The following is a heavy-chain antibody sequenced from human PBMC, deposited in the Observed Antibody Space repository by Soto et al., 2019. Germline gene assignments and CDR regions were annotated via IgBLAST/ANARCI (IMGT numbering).Heavy chain of an antibody. V-gene: IGHV5-51*01. D-gene: IGHD4-17*01. Sequence: PGESLKISCKVSGYSFTSYWIGWLRQMPGKGLEWMGIIYPGDSDTRYSPSFQGQVTISADKSISTAYLQWSSLKASDTAMYYCASSYYGLPGYANDWYFDLWGRGTLVIVS. J-gene: IGHJ2*01. CDR3: ASSYYGLPGYANDWYFDL. CDR2: IYPGDSDT. CDR1: GYSFTSYW.